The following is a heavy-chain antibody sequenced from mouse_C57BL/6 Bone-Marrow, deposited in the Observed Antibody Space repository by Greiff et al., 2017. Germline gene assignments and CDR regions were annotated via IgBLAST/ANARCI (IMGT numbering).Heavy chain of an antibody. V-gene: IGHV1-7*01. Sequence: VQLQQSGAELAKPGASVKLSCKASGYTFTSYWMHWVKQRPGQGLEWIGYINPSSGYTKYNQKFKVKATLTADKSSSTAYMQLSSLTYEDSAVYHCARQSWGYWGQGTLVTVSA. CDR3: ARQSWGY. CDR1: GYTFTSYW. J-gene: IGHJ3*01. CDR2: INPSSGYT.